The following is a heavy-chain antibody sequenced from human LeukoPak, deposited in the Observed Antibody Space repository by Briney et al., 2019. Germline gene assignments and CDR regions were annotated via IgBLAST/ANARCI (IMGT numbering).Heavy chain of an antibody. D-gene: IGHD5/OR15-5a*01. J-gene: IGHJ3*01. V-gene: IGHV4-34*01. CDR1: GGSFSGYY. CDR3: ARHFYDFNKAFDV. Sequence: SETLSLTCAVYGGSFSGYYWSWIRQPPGKGLEWIGEINHSGSTNYNPSLKSRVTISVDTSKNQFSLKLSSVTAADTAVYYCARHFYDFNKAFDVWGQGTMVTVSS. CDR2: INHSGST.